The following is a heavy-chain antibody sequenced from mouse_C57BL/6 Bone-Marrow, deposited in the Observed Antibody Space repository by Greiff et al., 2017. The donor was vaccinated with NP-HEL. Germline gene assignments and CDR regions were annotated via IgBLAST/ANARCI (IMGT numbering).Heavy chain of an antibody. CDR3: ARQRLPAMDY. J-gene: IGHJ4*01. V-gene: IGHV5-9*01. CDR1: GFTFSSYT. D-gene: IGHD2-2*01. Sequence: EVKLMESGGGLVKPGGSLKLSCAASGFTFSSYTMSWVRQTPEKRLAWVATISGGGGNTYYPDSVKGRFTISRDNAKNTLYLQMSSLRSEDTALYYCARQRLPAMDYWGQGTSVTVSS. CDR2: ISGGGGNT.